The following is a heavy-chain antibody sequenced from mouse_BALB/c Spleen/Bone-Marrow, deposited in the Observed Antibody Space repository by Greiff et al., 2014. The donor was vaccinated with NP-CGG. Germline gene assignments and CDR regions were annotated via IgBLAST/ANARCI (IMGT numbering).Heavy chain of an antibody. CDR1: GFSLTGFG. D-gene: IGHD2-3*01. J-gene: IGHJ4*01. CDR2: LWADGRA. CDR3: TSADGSVYPRHY. V-gene: IGHV2-6-7*02. Sequence: VQLQESGPGLVAPSQSLSITRTVSGFSLTGFGVNWVRQPPGKGLEWLGMLWADGRADYNSALRSRLSISKAYSKSQVFFKINTQQTDHATSYYCTSADGSVYPRHYWGQGPPVPVSS.